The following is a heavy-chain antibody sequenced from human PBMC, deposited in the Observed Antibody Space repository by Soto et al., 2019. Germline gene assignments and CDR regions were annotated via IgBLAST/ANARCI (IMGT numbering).Heavy chain of an antibody. J-gene: IGHJ6*01. D-gene: IGHD6-19*01. V-gene: IGHV3-23*01. Sequence: PGGSLRLACAACRYRVSIYAVSGVRQATGRGLEWVPALSGRGGSIYYPDYVKGRYTIYRDNSKNTLYLQMPSLRAQDRAVYYCAKVLVQWLVTYYCGMDVRGPGTTGTLPS. CDR1: RYRVSIYA. CDR2: LSGRGGSI. CDR3: AKVLVQWLVTYYCGMDV.